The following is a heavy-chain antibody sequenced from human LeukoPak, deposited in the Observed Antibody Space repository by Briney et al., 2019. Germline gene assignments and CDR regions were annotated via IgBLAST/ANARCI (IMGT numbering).Heavy chain of an antibody. J-gene: IGHJ6*03. V-gene: IGHV1-8*03. CDR1: RYTFTNFD. Sequence: ASVKVSCKTTRYTFTNFDIIWVRQASGHGLEWMGWMNPNSGNTGYAQKFQGRVTITRNTSISTAYMELSSLRSEDTAVYYCARAPSWNYNRYYYYYVDVCGRVTTVTVSS. CDR2: MNPNSGNT. D-gene: IGHD1-7*01. CDR3: ARAPSWNYNRYYYYYVDV.